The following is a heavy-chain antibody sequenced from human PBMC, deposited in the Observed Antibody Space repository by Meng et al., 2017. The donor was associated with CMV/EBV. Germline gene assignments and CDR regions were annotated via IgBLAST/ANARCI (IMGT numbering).Heavy chain of an antibody. CDR1: FTFSSYG. CDR2: IWYDGNNK. Sequence: FTFSSYGMHWVRQATGKGLGWVAVIWYDGNNKYYADSVKGRFTSSRDNSKNTLYLQMNSLRAEDTAVYYCARDRALLIYYDSSGYFDYWGQGTLVTVSS. CDR3: ARDRALLIYYDSSGYFDY. D-gene: IGHD3-22*01. V-gene: IGHV3-33*01. J-gene: IGHJ4*02.